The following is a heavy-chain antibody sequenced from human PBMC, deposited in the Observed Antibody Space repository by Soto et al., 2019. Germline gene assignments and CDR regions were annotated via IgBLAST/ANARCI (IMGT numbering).Heavy chain of an antibody. CDR1: GFTFSKAW. CDR3: ANQNLGYCSTTSCYAFDY. CDR2: ISGSGSTT. V-gene: IGHV3-23*01. D-gene: IGHD2-2*01. J-gene: IGHJ4*02. Sequence: GGSQRLSYAASGFTFSKAWMSWVRQAPGKGLEWVSAISGSGSTTYYADSVKGRFTISRDNSKNTLSLQMNSLRAEDTAVYYCANQNLGYCSTTSCYAFDYWGQGTLVTVSS.